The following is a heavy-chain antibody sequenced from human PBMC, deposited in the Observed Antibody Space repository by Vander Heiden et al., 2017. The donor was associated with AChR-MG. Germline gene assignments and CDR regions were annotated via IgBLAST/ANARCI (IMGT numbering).Heavy chain of an antibody. Sequence: QVQLQQWGAGLLKPSETLSLTCAVYGGSFSGYYWSWIRQPPGKGLEWIGEINHSGSTNYNPSLKSRVTISVDTSNNQFSLKLTPVTAADTAVYYCARGGYWRIDYWGQGTLVTVSS. CDR1: GGSFSGYY. V-gene: IGHV4-34*01. D-gene: IGHD2-21*01. CDR3: ARGGYWRIDY. CDR2: INHSGST. J-gene: IGHJ4*02.